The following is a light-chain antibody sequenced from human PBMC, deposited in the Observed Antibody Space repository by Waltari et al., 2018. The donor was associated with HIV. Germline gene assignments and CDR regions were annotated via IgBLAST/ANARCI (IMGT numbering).Light chain of an antibody. Sequence: SYEMTQPPSVSVSPGQTAIITCSGHRLSDRYVCWYQHRPGLSPLLVIYEDNKRPSGIRGRFSGSTSGDTATLTISGTQPIDEADYYCQAGYTRTAFGGGTKLTVL. CDR1: RLSDRY. CDR3: QAGYTRTA. CDR2: EDN. V-gene: IGLV3-1*01. J-gene: IGLJ2*01.